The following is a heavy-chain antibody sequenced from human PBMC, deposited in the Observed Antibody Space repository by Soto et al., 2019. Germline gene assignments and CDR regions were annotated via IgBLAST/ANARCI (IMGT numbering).Heavy chain of an antibody. D-gene: IGHD6-19*01. V-gene: IGHV3-23*01. J-gene: IGHJ4*02. CDR3: AKDSRSGGYLDYYFDY. CDR2: ISGSSGST. CDR1: GFTFSRYA. Sequence: GGSLRLSCAVSGFTFSRYAMSWVRQAPGKGLEWVSGISGSSGSTYYADSVEGRFTISRDNSKNTLYLQMNSLRAADTAVYYCAKDSRSGGYLDYYFDYWGQGTLVTVSS.